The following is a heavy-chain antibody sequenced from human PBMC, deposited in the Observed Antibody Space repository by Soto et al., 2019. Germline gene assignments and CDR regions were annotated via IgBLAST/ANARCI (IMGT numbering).Heavy chain of an antibody. CDR1: GFTFSSYA. J-gene: IGHJ6*02. D-gene: IGHD3-10*01. CDR3: AKDSLPPRRGSYYPSGMDV. CDR2: ISGSGGST. Sequence: PGVSLRLSCAASGFTFSSYAMSWVRQAPGKGLEWVSAISGSGGSTYYADSVKGRFTISRDNSKNTLYLQMNSLRAEDTAVYYCAKDSLPPRRGSYYPSGMDVWGQGTTVTVSS. V-gene: IGHV3-23*01.